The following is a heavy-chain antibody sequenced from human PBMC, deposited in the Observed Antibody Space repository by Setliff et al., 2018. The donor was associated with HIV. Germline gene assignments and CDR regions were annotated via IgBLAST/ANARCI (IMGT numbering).Heavy chain of an antibody. CDR1: GGSIRSSTYY. J-gene: IGHJ2*01. CDR3: ARAAYSGTYVWEPATDL. D-gene: IGHD1-26*01. Sequence: SETLSLTCTVSGGSIRSSTYYWAWIRQPAGKGLEWIGHIYSTGSTRYNPSLESRLTILVDTSRNQFSLKLNSVTAADTAVYYCARAAYSGTYVWEPATDLWGRGTLVTVSS. V-gene: IGHV4-61*09. CDR2: IYSTGST.